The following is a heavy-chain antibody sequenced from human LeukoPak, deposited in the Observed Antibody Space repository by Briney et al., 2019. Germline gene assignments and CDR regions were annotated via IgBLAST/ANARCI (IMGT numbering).Heavy chain of an antibody. J-gene: IGHJ4*02. CDR1: GYTFTGYY. CDR2: INPNSGGT. D-gene: IGHD1-26*01. Sequence: ASVKVSCKASGYTFTGYYMHWVRRAPGQGLEWMGWINPNSGGTNYAQKFQGRVTMTRDTSISTAYMELSRLRSDDTVVYYCAEFPLGGSYFSLWGQGTLVTVSS. CDR3: AEFPLGGSYFSL. V-gene: IGHV1-2*02.